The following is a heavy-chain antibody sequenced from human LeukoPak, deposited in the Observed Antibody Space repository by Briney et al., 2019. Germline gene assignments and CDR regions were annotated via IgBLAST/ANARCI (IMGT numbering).Heavy chain of an antibody. V-gene: IGHV4-59*01. Sequence: SETLSLTCTVSGGSISNYYWSWVRQPPGKGLEWIGYIYYSGSTNYNPSLKSRVTISVDTSKNQFSLKLSSVTAADTAVYYCARAIDSSGYQHKGFDPWGQGTLVTVSS. D-gene: IGHD3-22*01. J-gene: IGHJ5*02. CDR1: GGSISNYY. CDR2: IYYSGST. CDR3: ARAIDSSGYQHKGFDP.